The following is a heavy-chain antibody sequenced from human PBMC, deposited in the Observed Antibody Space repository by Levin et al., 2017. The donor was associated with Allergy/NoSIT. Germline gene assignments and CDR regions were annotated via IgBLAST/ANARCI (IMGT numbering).Heavy chain of an antibody. Sequence: KISCKASGGTFSSYAISWVRQAPGQGLEWMGGIIPIFGTANYAQKFQGRVTITADESTSTAYMELSSLRSEDTAVYYCARDGGCSGGSCHDENWFDPWGQGTLVTVSS. J-gene: IGHJ5*02. V-gene: IGHV1-69*01. CDR2: IIPIFGTA. D-gene: IGHD2-15*01. CDR1: GGTFSSYA. CDR3: ARDGGCSGGSCHDENWFDP.